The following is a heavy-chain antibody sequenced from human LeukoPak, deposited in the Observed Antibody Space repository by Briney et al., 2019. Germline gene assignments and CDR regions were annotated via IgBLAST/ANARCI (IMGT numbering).Heavy chain of an antibody. CDR3: ARHSSGWYSFDY. J-gene: IGHJ4*02. CDR2: VYYSGST. D-gene: IGHD6-19*01. Sequence: SEPLFLTCTVSGDSINSCNYYWRWLRQPPGKGLEWIGSVYYSGSTYNNPSLKSRDTISVDTSNNQISLELTSVTAPDTAVYYCARHSSGWYSFDYWGQGTLVIVSS. CDR1: GDSINSCNYY. V-gene: IGHV4-39*01.